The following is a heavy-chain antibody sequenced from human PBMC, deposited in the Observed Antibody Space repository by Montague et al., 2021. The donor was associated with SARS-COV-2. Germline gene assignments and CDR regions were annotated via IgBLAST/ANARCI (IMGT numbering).Heavy chain of an antibody. CDR2: IYWNGDK. D-gene: IGHD3-10*01. CDR3: AHRRMIRGLIFDY. V-gene: IGHV2-5*01. Sequence: PALVKPTQTLTLTCTFSGFSLRSDDEGVAWIRQSPGQALEWLAVIYWNGDKRYSPSLQRRLTITKDTSENQVVLTMTNMDPVDTATYYCAHRRMIRGLIFDYWGQGTLVTVSS. CDR1: GFSLRSDDEG. J-gene: IGHJ4*02.